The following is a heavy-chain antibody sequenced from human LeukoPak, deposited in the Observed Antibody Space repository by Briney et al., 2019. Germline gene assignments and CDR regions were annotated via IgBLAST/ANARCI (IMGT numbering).Heavy chain of an antibody. J-gene: IGHJ4*02. CDR1: GGSISSYY. Sequence: SETLSLTCTVSGGSISSYYWSWIRQPAGKGLEWIGRIYTSGSTNYNPSLKSRVTMSVDTSKNQFSLKLSSVTAADTAAYYCARDPGYDSSGYYYVGFDYWGQGTLVTVSS. V-gene: IGHV4-4*07. D-gene: IGHD3-22*01. CDR2: IYTSGST. CDR3: ARDPGYDSSGYYYVGFDY.